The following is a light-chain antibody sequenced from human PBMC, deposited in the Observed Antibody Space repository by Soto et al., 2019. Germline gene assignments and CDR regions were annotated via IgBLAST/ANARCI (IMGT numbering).Light chain of an antibody. Sequence: DIQLTQSPSFLSASVGDRVTITCRASQGINSYLLWYQQKPGKAPKLLIYEASTLQSGVPSRFSGSGSGTEFTLTISSLQPEDFATYYCQHLNNYPLTFGGGTEVEIK. CDR3: QHLNNYPLT. CDR2: EAS. J-gene: IGKJ4*01. CDR1: QGINSY. V-gene: IGKV1-9*01.